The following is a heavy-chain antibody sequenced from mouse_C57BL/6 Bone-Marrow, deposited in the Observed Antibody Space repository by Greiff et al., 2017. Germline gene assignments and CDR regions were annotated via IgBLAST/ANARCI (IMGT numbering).Heavy chain of an antibody. D-gene: IGHD1-1*01. CDR3: ARFYYYGSSLYYYAMDY. J-gene: IGHJ4*01. V-gene: IGHV14-3*01. CDR2: IDPANGNT. Sequence: VQLQQSVAELVRPGASVKLSCTASGFNIKNTYMHWVKQRPEQGLEWIGRIDPANGNTKYAPKFQGKATITADTSSNTAYLQLSSLTSEDTAIYYCARFYYYGSSLYYYAMDYWGQGTSVTVSA. CDR1: GFNIKNTY.